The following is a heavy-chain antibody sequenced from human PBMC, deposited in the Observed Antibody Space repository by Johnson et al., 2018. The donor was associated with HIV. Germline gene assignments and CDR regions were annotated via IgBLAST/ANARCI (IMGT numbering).Heavy chain of an antibody. CDR1: GFTFSSYG. CDR3: AREYSSLSQGAFDI. D-gene: IGHD6-6*01. V-gene: IGHV3-30*03. J-gene: IGHJ3*02. Sequence: QVHLVESGGGVVQPGRSLRLSCAASGFTFSSYGMHWVRQAPGKGLEWVAVISYDGSNKYYADSVKGRFTVSRDSSKNTLYLQMNSLRAEDTAVYYCAREYSSLSQGAFDIWGQGTMVTVSS. CDR2: ISYDGSNK.